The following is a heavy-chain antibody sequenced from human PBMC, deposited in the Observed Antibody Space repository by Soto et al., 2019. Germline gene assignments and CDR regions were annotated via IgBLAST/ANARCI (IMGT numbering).Heavy chain of an antibody. D-gene: IGHD3-16*01. V-gene: IGHV4-30-4*01. CDR3: AREGGESSDGLYYFDS. J-gene: IGHJ4*02. CDR1: GGNTRSDNY. CDR2: IHYSGNT. Sequence: SETLSLSCSVSGGNTRSDNYWSWIQKQTGKGLEWIGHIHYSGNTDYNPSLKSRLAISIDTSKNQFSLKLSSVTAADTAVYFCAREGGESSDGLYYFDSWGQGSLVTGSS.